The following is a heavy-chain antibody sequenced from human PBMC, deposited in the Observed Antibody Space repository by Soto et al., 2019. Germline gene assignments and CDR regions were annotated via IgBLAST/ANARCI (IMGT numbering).Heavy chain of an antibody. CDR3: ARSRGVGFGGKTHFDY. CDR2: ISSSSSTI. D-gene: IGHD3-10*01. CDR1: GFTFSSYS. Sequence: GGSLRLSCAASGFTFSSYSMNWVRQAPGKGLEWVSYISSSSSTIYYADSVKGRFTISRDNAKNSLYLQMNSLRAEDTAVYYCARSRGVGFGGKTHFDYWGQGTLVTVSS. J-gene: IGHJ4*02. V-gene: IGHV3-48*01.